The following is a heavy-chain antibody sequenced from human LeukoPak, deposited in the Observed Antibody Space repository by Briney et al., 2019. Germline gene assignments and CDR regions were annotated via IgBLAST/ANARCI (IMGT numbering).Heavy chain of an antibody. CDR1: AYSISSGYY. V-gene: IGHV4-38-2*02. CDR2: IYHVGST. D-gene: IGHD3-10*01. CDR3: ARTNVGDGSGSPLNYYNSMDV. J-gene: IGHJ6*03. Sequence: SETLSLTCTVCAYSISSGYYWGWIRQPPGKGLEWVGRIYHVGSTFYNPSLKSRVTISVDSSKTQFSLKLSSVTAADTAVYYCARTNVGDGSGSPLNYYNSMDVWGKGTTVTVSS.